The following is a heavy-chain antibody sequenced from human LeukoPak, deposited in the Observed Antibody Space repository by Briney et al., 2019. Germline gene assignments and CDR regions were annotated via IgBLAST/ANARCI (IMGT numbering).Heavy chain of an antibody. D-gene: IGHD3-3*01. J-gene: IGHJ4*02. Sequence: PSETLSLTCTVSGSSISSDIYYWGWLRQPPGKGLEWIGSIYYSGSTYYNASLKSRVTISVDTSKNQFSLKLTSVTAADTAVYYCARGSAVIISYWGQGTLVTVSS. CDR3: ARGSAVIISY. CDR1: GSSISSDIYY. V-gene: IGHV4-39*07. CDR2: IYYSGST.